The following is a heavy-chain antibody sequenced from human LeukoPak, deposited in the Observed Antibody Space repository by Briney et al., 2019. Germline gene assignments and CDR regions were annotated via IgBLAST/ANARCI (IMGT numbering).Heavy chain of an antibody. CDR1: GYSISSDYY. CDR2: IYHSGST. D-gene: IGHD4/OR15-4a*01. Sequence: PSETLSLTCTVSGYSISSDYYWGWIRQPPGKGLEWIGSIYHSGSTYYNPSLKSRVTISVDTSKNQFSLKLSSVTAADTAVYYCAREGEYGGNDYWGQGTLVTVSS. J-gene: IGHJ4*02. CDR3: AREGEYGGNDY. V-gene: IGHV4-38-2*02.